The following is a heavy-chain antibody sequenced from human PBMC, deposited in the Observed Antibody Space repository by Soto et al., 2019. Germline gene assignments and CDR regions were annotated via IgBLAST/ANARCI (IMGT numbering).Heavy chain of an antibody. CDR2: INPSGGST. V-gene: IGHV1-46*01. Sequence: GAVKHSSKAGGDTFTSYYRHWWRRAPAQGREWMGIINPSGGSTSYAQKFQGRVTMTTDTSTSTVYMELSSLRSEDTAVYYCARDLQPPYYYDSSGPLGYWGPGTPVTVSS. J-gene: IGHJ4*02. CDR3: ARDLQPPYYYDSSGPLGY. CDR1: GDTFTSYY. D-gene: IGHD3-22*01.